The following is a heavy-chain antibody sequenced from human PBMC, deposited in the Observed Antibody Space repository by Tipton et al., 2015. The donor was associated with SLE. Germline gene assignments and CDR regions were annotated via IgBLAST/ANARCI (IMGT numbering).Heavy chain of an antibody. V-gene: IGHV4-59*08. CDR3: ARRIQLWLVAFDI. CDR1: GGSISSYY. J-gene: IGHJ3*02. D-gene: IGHD5-18*01. Sequence: TLSLTCTVSGGSISSYYWSWIRQPPGKGLEWIGYIYYSGSTNYNPSLKSRVTISVDTSKNQFSLKLSSVTAADTAVYYCARRIQLWLVAFDIWGQGTMVTVSS. CDR2: IYYSGST.